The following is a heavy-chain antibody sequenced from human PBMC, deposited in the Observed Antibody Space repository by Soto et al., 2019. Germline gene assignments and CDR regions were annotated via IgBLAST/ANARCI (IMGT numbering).Heavy chain of an antibody. CDR1: GYTFTSYY. CDR3: ARIAGITGTGGAFGI. V-gene: IGHV1-46*03. CDR2: INPSGGST. Sequence: GASVKVSCKASGYTFTSYYMHWVRQAPGQGLEWMGIINPSGGSTSYAQKFQGRVTMTRDTSTSTVYMELSSLRSEDTAVYYCARIAGITGTGGAFGIWGQGTMVTVSS. D-gene: IGHD1-7*01. J-gene: IGHJ3*02.